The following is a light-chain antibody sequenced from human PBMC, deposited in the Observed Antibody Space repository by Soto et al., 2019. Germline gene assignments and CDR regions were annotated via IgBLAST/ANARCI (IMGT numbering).Light chain of an antibody. CDR2: GAS. CDR3: QQYGSSPPT. Sequence: EIVLTQSPGTLSLSPGERGTLSCRASQSVSSSYLAWYQHRPGQAPRLLIFGASSRATGIPDRFSGSGSGTDFTLTISRLEPEDFAVYYCQQYGSSPPTFAQGTKVEIK. CDR1: QSVSSSY. J-gene: IGKJ1*01. V-gene: IGKV3-20*01.